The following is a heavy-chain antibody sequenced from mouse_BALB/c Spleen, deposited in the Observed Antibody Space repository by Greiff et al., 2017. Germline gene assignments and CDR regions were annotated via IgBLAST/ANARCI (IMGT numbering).Heavy chain of an antibody. CDR3: AMLLGQAY. J-gene: IGHJ3*01. V-gene: IGHV1-9*01. D-gene: IGHD4-1*01. CDR2: ILPGSGST. CDR1: GYTFSSYW. Sequence: VQLQQSGAELMKPGASVKISCKATGYTFSSYWIEWVKQRPGHGLEWIGEILPGSGSTNYNEKFKGKATFTADTSSNTAYMQLSSLTSEDSAVYDCAMLLGQAYWGQGTLVTVSA.